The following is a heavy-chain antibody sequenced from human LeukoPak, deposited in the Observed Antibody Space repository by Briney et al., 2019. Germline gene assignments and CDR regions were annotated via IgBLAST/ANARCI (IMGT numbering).Heavy chain of an antibody. J-gene: IGHJ4*02. CDR3: ARVHPLGRGGDCLPFDF. D-gene: IGHD2-21*02. CDR1: GYIFSSYG. Sequence: ASVKVSCKASGYIFSSYGISWVRQAPGQGLDWMGWISVYNGNTDYAQKLQGRVTMTTDTSTSTAYMELRSLRSDDTAVYYCARVHPLGRGGDCLPFDFWGQGTLVTVSS. V-gene: IGHV1-18*01. CDR2: ISVYNGNT.